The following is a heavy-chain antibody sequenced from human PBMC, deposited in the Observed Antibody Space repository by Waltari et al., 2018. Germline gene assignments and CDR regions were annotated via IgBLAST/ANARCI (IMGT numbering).Heavy chain of an antibody. CDR1: GFAFSSHS. J-gene: IGHJ4*02. Sequence: EVQLVESGGGLVQPGGSLRLSCAAPGFAFSSHSMNWVRQAPGKGLEWVSYISGRRSTIHYADSVKGRFTISRDNANNSLYLQMNSLRDEDTAVYYCATVGVENQWELLRYDYWGQGTLVTVSS. CDR2: ISGRRSTI. D-gene: IGHD1-26*01. V-gene: IGHV3-48*02. CDR3: ATVGVENQWELLRYDY.